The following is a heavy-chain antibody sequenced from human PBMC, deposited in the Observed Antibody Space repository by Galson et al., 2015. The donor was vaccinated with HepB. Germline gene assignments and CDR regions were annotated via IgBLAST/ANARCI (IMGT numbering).Heavy chain of an antibody. CDR3: ARGLVDTGTYYFDY. D-gene: IGHD3-10*01. Sequence: SLRLSCAGSGFTVTSHYMSWVRQAPGKGLEWVSVIYSGGNTYYADSAKGRFTISRDTSKNTVFLQMTGLRDEDTAVYYCARGLVDTGTYYFDYWGQGTLVTVSS. CDR2: IYSGGNT. J-gene: IGHJ4*02. V-gene: IGHV3-66*01. CDR1: GFTVTSHY.